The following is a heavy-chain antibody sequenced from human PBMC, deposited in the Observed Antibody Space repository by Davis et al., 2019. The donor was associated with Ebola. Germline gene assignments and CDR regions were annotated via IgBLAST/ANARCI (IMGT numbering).Heavy chain of an antibody. V-gene: IGHV3-7*01. D-gene: IGHD6-13*01. CDR2: IKQDGSEK. CDR3: ARDLVGRAAAGTWGY. Sequence: GESLKISCAASGFTFSSYWMSWVRQAPGKGLEWVANIKQDGSEKYYVDSVKGRFTISRDNAKNPLYLQMNSLRAEDTAVYYCARDLVGRAAAGTWGYWGQGTLVTVSS. CDR1: GFTFSSYW. J-gene: IGHJ4*02.